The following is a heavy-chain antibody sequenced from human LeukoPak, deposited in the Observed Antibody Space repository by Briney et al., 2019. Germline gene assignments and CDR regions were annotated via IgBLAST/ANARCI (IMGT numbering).Heavy chain of an antibody. CDR3: ARAPPGIAAAGAFHYYYYMDV. CDR2: IYHVGDT. CDR1: GYSISTGYF. D-gene: IGHD6-13*01. Sequence: RPSETLSLTCAVSGYSISTGYFWGWIRQPPGKGLEWIGSIYHVGDTHYNPSLKSRVTISVDTSKNRFSLKLSSVTAADTAVYYCARAPPGIAAAGAFHYYYYMDVWGKGTTVTVSS. J-gene: IGHJ6*03. V-gene: IGHV4-38-2*01.